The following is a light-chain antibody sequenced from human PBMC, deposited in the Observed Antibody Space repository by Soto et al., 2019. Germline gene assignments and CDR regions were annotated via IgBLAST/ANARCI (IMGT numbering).Light chain of an antibody. J-gene: IGLJ1*01. CDR2: DVS. CDR1: SRDVGGYNY. V-gene: IGLV2-14*01. CDR3: SSYTSSSTYV. Sequence: VLAQPSSLSGSPGQSIPISRPGNSRDVGGYNYVSWYQQHPGKAPKLMIYDVSNRPSGVSSRFSGSKSGNTASLTISGLQAEDEADYYCSSYTSSSTYVFGTGTKVTVL.